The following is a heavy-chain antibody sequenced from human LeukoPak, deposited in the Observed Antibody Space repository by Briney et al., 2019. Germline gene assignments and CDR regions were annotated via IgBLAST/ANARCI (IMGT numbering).Heavy chain of an antibody. CDR2: VYYSGST. CDR3: AGYGGRGDYFDY. V-gene: IGHV4-59*01. J-gene: IGHJ4*02. D-gene: IGHD3-10*01. CDR1: GGSISSYY. Sequence: PSETLSLTCTVSGGSISSYYWSWIRQPPGKGLEWIGYVYYSGSTNYNPSLKSRVTISVDTSKNQFSLKLSSVTAADTAVYYCAGYGGRGDYFDYWGQGTLVTVSS.